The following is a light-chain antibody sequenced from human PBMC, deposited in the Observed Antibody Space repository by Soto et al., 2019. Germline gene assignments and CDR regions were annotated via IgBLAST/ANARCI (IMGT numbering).Light chain of an antibody. V-gene: IGKV3-20*01. CDR2: GAS. CDR3: QQYGSSPLT. Sequence: EIVLTQSPGTLSLSPGERATLSCRASQSVSSSYLAWYQQKPGQAPRLLIYGASSRATGTPDRFSSSGAGTDFPRTISRLEHEDSAVYYCQQYGSSPLTFGGGTKVEIK. CDR1: QSVSSSY. J-gene: IGKJ4*01.